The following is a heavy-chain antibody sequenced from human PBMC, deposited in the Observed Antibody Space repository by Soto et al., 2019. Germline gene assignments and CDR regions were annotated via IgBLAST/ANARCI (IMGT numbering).Heavy chain of an antibody. J-gene: IGHJ4*02. CDR2: MFYGVST. CDR1: GSSINSSGYY. CDR3: ARLPSRHLVDY. V-gene: IGHV4-39*01. D-gene: IGHD3-3*02. Sequence: SDTLSLTCPVSGSSINSSGYYWGWIRQPPGKGLEWIGSMFYGVSTYYNPSLKSRVTVSVDTSKNQFSLNLRSVTAADTAVYYCARLPSRHLVDYWGQGTLVNVSS.